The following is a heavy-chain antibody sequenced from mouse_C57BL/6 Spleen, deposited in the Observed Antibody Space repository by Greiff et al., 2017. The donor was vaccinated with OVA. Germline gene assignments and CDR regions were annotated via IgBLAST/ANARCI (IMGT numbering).Heavy chain of an antibody. D-gene: IGHD2-4*01. J-gene: IGHJ1*03. V-gene: IGHV1-59*01. CDR3: ARRGGYDYASSYWYFDV. CDR1: GYTFTSYW. CDR2: IDPSDSYT. Sequence: QVQLQQPGAELVRPGTSVKLSCKASGYTFTSYWLHWVKQRPGQGLEWIGVIDPSDSYTNYNQKFKGKATVTVDTSSSTAYMQLSSLTSEDSAVYYCARRGGYDYASSYWYFDVWGTGTTVTVSS.